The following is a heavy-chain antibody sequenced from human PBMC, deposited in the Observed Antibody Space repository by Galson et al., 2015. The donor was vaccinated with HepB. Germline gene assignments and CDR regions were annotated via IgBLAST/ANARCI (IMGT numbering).Heavy chain of an antibody. Sequence: SLRLSCAASGFTFSSYGMHWVRQAPGKGLEWVAFIRYDGSNKYYADSVKGRFTISRDNSKNTLYLQMNSLRAEDTAVYYCAKAPLWFGDVLPGDWFDPWGQGTLVTVSS. CDR3: AKAPLWFGDVLPGDWFDP. J-gene: IGHJ5*02. CDR2: IRYDGSNK. D-gene: IGHD3-10*01. CDR1: GFTFSSYG. V-gene: IGHV3-30*02.